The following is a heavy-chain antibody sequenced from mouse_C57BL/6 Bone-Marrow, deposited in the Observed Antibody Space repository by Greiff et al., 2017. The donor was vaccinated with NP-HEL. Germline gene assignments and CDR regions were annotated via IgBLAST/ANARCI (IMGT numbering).Heavy chain of an antibody. Sequence: VQLQQSGAELVRPGTSVKVSCKASGYAFTNYLIEWVKQRPGQGLEWIGVINPGSGGTNYNEKFKGKATLTADKSSSTAYMQLSSLTSEDSAVYFCAREEISITGYFDYWGQGTTLTVSS. CDR2: INPGSGGT. CDR3: AREEISITGYFDY. V-gene: IGHV1-54*01. D-gene: IGHD1-1*01. CDR1: GYAFTNYL. J-gene: IGHJ2*01.